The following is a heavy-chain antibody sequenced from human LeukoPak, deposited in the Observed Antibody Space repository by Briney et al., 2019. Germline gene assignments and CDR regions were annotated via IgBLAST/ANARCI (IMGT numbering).Heavy chain of an antibody. Sequence: VGSLRLSCAASGFTFSSYSMNWVRQAPGKGLEWVSYISGSSSSIYYADSVKGRFTISRDNAKNSLYLQMNSLRDEDTAVYYCSIGWGYFQHWGQGTLVTVSS. CDR2: ISGSSSSI. V-gene: IGHV3-48*02. CDR3: SIGWGYFQH. D-gene: IGHD1-26*01. CDR1: GFTFSSYS. J-gene: IGHJ1*01.